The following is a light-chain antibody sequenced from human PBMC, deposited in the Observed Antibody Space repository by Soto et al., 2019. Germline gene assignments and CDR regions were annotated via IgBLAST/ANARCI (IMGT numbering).Light chain of an antibody. CDR3: HQLNSYPIT. V-gene: IGKV1-9*01. Sequence: IQLTQSPSSLSASVGDRVTITCRASQGSGRYLSWYQQKPGKAPKLLIYSASTLQSGVPSGFTGSGSGTEFTLTISSLQPEDFATYYCHQLNSYPITFGQGKRLEIK. CDR2: SAS. CDR1: QGSGRY. J-gene: IGKJ5*01.